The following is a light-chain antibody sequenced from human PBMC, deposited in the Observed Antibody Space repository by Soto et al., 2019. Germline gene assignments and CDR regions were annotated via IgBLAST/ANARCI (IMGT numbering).Light chain of an antibody. CDR2: AAS. CDR1: QSISSY. CDR3: QQTYNIPWT. Sequence: DIQMTQSPSSLSASVGDRVTITCRASQSISSYLNWYQQKPGKAPNLLIFAASSLQSGVPSRFSGSGSGTDFTLTISSLQPEDFATFYWQQTYNIPWTFGQGTKVEIK. V-gene: IGKV1-39*01. J-gene: IGKJ1*01.